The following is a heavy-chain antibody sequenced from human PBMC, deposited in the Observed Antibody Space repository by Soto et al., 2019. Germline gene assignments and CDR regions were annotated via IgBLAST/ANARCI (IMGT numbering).Heavy chain of an antibody. CDR1: GGSFSGYY. D-gene: IGHD3-10*01. J-gene: IGHJ5*02. CDR3: ATAGATGDYFGPGSYQRGNNWLDP. Sequence: SETLSLTCAVYGGSFSGYYWSWIRQPPGKGLEWIGEINHSGSTNYNPSLKSRVTISVDTSKNQFSLKLSSVTAADTAVYYCATAGATGDYFGPGSYQRGNNWLDPWGQGTLVTVSS. V-gene: IGHV4-34*01. CDR2: INHSGST.